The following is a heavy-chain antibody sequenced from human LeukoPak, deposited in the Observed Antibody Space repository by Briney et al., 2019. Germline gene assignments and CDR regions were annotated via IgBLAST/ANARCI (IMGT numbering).Heavy chain of an antibody. J-gene: IGHJ6*02. V-gene: IGHV3-20*01. CDR2: INWNGGST. Sequence: GGSLRLSCAASGFTFYDYGMSWVRQAPGKGLEWVSGINWNGGSTGYADSVKGRFTISRDNAKNSLYLQMNSLRAEDTALYHCARARMRSGSYYRLDYYYGMDVWGQGTTVTVSS. CDR1: GFTFYDYG. D-gene: IGHD3-10*01. CDR3: ARARMRSGSYYRLDYYYGMDV.